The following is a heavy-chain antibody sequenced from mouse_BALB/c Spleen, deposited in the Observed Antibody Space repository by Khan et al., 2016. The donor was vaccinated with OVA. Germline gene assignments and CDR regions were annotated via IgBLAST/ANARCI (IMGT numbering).Heavy chain of an antibody. CDR2: ISPGSGDT. J-gene: IGHJ3*01. CDR1: GYTFTDSY. D-gene: IGHD1-2*01. Sequence: QVQLKQSGTELARPGASVNLSCKASGYTFTDSYINWVKQRSGQGLEWIGEISPGSGDTYYNEKFKGKATLPADKSSSTAYMQLSSLTSEASAVYFCARRNYFGYTFAYWGQGTLVTVSA. CDR3: ARRNYFGYTFAY. V-gene: IGHV1-77*01.